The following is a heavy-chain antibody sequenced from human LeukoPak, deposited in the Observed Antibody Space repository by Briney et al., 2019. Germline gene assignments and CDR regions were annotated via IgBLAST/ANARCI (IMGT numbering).Heavy chain of an antibody. V-gene: IGHV3-30*04. CDR3: ARDVGPQPVGGMDV. J-gene: IGHJ6*02. CDR2: ISYDGSNK. Sequence: GGSLRLSCAASGFTFSSYAMHWVRQAGGKGRGWVAVISYDGSNKYYADPEKGRFTTSSDNSKNTLHLQMNSLRAEDTAVYYCARDVGPQPVGGMDVWGQGTTVTVSS. CDR1: GFTFSSYA. D-gene: IGHD2-2*01.